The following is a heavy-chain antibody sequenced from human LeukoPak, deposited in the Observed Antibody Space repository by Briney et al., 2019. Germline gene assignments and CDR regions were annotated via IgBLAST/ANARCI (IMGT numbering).Heavy chain of an antibody. CDR3: ARDWQWGFVVVTAIGAWFDP. J-gene: IGHJ5*02. D-gene: IGHD2-21*02. V-gene: IGHV1-18*01. CDR2: ISAYNGNT. Sequence: ASVKVSCKASGYTFTSSGISWVRQAPGQGLEWMGWISAYNGNTNYAQKLQGRVTMTTDTSTSTAYMELRSLRSDDTAVYYCARDWQWGFVVVTAIGAWFDPWGQGTLVTVSS. CDR1: GYTFTSSG.